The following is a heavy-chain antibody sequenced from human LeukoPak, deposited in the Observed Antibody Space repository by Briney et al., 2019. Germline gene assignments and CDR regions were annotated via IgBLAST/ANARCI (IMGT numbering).Heavy chain of an antibody. J-gene: IGHJ4*02. CDR3: AKGRYGSGKRPNSDY. CDR1: GFTFSSYA. Sequence: GGSLRLSCAASGFTFSSYAMSWVRQAPGKGLEWVSAISGSGGSTYYADSVKGRFTISRDNSKNTLYLQMNSLRAEDTAVYYCAKGRYGSGKRPNSDYWGQGTLVTVSS. V-gene: IGHV3-23*01. D-gene: IGHD3-10*01. CDR2: ISGSGGST.